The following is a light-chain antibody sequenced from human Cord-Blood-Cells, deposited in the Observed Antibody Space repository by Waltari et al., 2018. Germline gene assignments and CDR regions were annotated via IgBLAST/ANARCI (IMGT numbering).Light chain of an antibody. CDR2: RNN. CDR3: AAWDDSLSGPV. J-gene: IGLJ3*02. V-gene: IGLV1-47*01. Sequence: QSVLTQPPSASGTPGQRVTISCSGSSYNIGSNYVYWYQQLPGTAPTPLIYRNNQRPSGVPDRFSGSKSGTSASLAISGLRSEDEADYYCAAWDDSLSGPVFGGGTKLTVL. CDR1: SYNIGSNY.